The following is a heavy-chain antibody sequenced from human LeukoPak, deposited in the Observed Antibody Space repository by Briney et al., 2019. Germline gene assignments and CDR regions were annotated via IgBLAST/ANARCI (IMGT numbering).Heavy chain of an antibody. V-gene: IGHV1-2*02. D-gene: IGHD3-10*01. CDR2: INPNSGGT. CDR3: ASAARGVRGVIRYFDY. J-gene: IGHJ4*02. Sequence: ASVKVSCKASGYTFTGYYMHWVRQAPGQGLEWMGWINPNSGGTNYAQKFQGRVTMTRDTSISTAYMELSRLRSDDTAVYYCASAARGVRGVIRYFDYWGQGTLVTVSS. CDR1: GYTFTGYY.